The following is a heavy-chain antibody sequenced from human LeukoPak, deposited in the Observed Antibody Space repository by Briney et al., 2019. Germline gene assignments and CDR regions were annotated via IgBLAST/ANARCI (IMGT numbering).Heavy chain of an antibody. V-gene: IGHV1-69*13. D-gene: IGHD3-22*01. CDR2: IIPIFCTA. CDR1: GGTFSSYA. Sequence: ASVKVSCQASGGTFSSYAISWVRQAPGKGLEWMGGIIPIFCTANYAQKFQGRVRITADESTSTAYMELSSLRSEDTAVYYCASTLWYYYDSSGRTQFDYWGQGTLVTVSS. CDR3: ASTLWYYYDSSGRTQFDY. J-gene: IGHJ4*02.